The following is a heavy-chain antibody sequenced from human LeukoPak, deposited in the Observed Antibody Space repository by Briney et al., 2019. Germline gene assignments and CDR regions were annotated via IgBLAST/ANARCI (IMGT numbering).Heavy chain of an antibody. Sequence: PSETLSLTCTVSGGSISSSSYYWGWIRQPPGKGLEWIGEINHSGSTNYNPSLKSRVTISVDTSKNQFSLKLSSVTAADTAVYYCARAGWAGTDIDYWGQGTLVTVSS. V-gene: IGHV4-39*07. CDR3: ARAGWAGTDIDY. J-gene: IGHJ4*02. CDR2: INHSGST. D-gene: IGHD6-19*01. CDR1: GGSISSSSYY.